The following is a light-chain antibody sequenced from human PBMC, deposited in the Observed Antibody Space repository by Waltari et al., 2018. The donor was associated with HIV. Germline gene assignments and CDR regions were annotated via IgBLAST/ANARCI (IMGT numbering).Light chain of an antibody. Sequence: QSIVISCTGTSDDVGYYNFVSWYQQHPGKVPKRVIYDVTSRPSGVSNRFSGSKSGNTASLTISGLRADDEADYYCSSYVGSSTSWLFGGGTKLTV. CDR2: DVT. J-gene: IGLJ3*02. V-gene: IGLV2-14*03. CDR3: SSYVGSSTSWL. CDR1: SDDVGYYNF.